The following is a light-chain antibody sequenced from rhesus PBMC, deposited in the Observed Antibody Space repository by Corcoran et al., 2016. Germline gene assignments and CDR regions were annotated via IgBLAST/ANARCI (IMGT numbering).Light chain of an antibody. CDR3: QHNYGTPMYS. CDR1: ENVNNY. V-gene: IGKV1-74*01. CDR2: KAT. J-gene: IGKJ2*01. Sequence: DIQMTQSPSSLSASVGDRVTITCRASENVNNYLTWYQQKPGKAPKLLIYKATTLQSGVPSRFSGSGSETDYTFTISSLQSEDVATYYCQHNYGTPMYSFGQGTKVEIK.